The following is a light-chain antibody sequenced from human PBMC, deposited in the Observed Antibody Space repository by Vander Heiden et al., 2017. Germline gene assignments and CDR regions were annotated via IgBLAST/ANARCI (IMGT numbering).Light chain of an antibody. CDR2: GNR. Sequence: QSVLTQPPSLSGAPGQRVTISCTGSSSNIGAGHDVHWYQQLPGTAPKLLIFGNRFRPSGVPDRFSGSKSGTSVSLAISGLQAEDEADYYCQSYDSSLSGYVFGPGTKVTVL. CDR3: QSYDSSLSGYV. CDR1: SSNIGAGHD. V-gene: IGLV1-40*01. J-gene: IGLJ1*01.